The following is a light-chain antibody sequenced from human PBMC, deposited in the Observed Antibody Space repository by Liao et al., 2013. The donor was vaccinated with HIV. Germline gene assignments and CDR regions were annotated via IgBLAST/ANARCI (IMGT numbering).Light chain of an antibody. J-gene: IGLJ2*01. V-gene: IGLV3-1*01. Sequence: SYELTQPPSVSVSPGQTASITCSGDKLGDKYACWYQQKPGQSPVLVIYQDSKRPSGIPERFSGSNSGNTATLTISGTQAMDEADYYCQAWDSSTPSVVFGGGTRPDRP. CDR2: QDS. CDR1: KLGDKY. CDR3: QAWDSSTPSVV.